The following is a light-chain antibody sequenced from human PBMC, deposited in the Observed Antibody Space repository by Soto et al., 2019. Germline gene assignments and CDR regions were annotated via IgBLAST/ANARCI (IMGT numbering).Light chain of an antibody. Sequence: SVLAQPSSVSGSPGQSRTISCTGTISDVGGYNYVSWYQQHPGKAPKLIIYEVSNRPSGVSNRFSGYKYGNTASLTISGLQAEDEADYYCSSYTSSSTLVFGTRTKVTVL. CDR2: EVS. CDR1: ISDVGGYNY. J-gene: IGLJ1*01. CDR3: SSYTSSSTLV. V-gene: IGLV2-14*01.